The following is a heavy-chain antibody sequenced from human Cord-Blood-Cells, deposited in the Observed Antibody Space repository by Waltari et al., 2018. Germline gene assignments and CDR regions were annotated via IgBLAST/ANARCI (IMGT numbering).Heavy chain of an antibody. Sequence: QVQLVESGGGVVQPGRSLRLSCAASGFTFSSYGMHWVRQAPGKGLEWGAVISYDGSNKYYADSVKGRFTISRDNSKNTLYLQMNSLRAEDTAVYYCAKSSSWYYFDYWGQGTLVTVSS. V-gene: IGHV3-30*18. D-gene: IGHD6-13*01. J-gene: IGHJ4*02. CDR1: GFTFSSYG. CDR2: ISYDGSNK. CDR3: AKSSSWYYFDY.